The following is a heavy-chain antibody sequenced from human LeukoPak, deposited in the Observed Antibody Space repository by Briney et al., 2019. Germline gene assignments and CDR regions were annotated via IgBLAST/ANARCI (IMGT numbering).Heavy chain of an antibody. J-gene: IGHJ4*02. Sequence: SETLSLTCAVYGGSFSGSYWSWIRQPPGKGLEWIGEINHSGSTNYNPSLKSRVTISVDTSKNQFSLKVSSVTAADTAVYYCARVSSGGPRDYFDYCGQGTLVTVSS. CDR2: INHSGST. V-gene: IGHV4-34*01. CDR3: ARVSSGGPRDYFDY. D-gene: IGHD2-8*02. CDR1: GGSFSGSY.